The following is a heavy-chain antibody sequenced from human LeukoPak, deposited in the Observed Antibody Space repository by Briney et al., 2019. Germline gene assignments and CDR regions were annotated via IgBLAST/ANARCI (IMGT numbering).Heavy chain of an antibody. CDR1: GFTFSRYA. J-gene: IGHJ4*02. D-gene: IGHD1-26*01. CDR2: ISSNGGST. V-gene: IGHV3-64*01. Sequence: GGSLRLSCAASGFTFSRYAMHWVRQAPGKGLEYVSAISSNGGSTYYANSVKGRFTISRDNSKNTLYLQMGSLRADDIAVYNWAKRGSYYGDPMDYWGQGTLVTVSS. CDR3: AKRGSYYGDPMDY.